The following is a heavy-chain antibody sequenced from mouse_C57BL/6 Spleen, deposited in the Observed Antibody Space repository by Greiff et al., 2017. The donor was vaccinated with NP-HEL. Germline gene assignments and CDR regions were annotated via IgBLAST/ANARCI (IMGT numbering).Heavy chain of an antibody. CDR3: ARKGGNYEGAYAMDY. J-gene: IGHJ4*01. V-gene: IGHV2-6*02. D-gene: IGHD2-1*01. CDR1: GFSFTSYG. CDR2: IWSDGST. Sequence: VKVVESGPGLVAPSQSLSITCTVSGFSFTSYGVHWVRQPPGKGLEWLVVIWSDGSTTYNSALKSRLSISKDNSKSQVCLKMNSLQTDDTAMYYCARKGGNYEGAYAMDYWGKGTSVTVST.